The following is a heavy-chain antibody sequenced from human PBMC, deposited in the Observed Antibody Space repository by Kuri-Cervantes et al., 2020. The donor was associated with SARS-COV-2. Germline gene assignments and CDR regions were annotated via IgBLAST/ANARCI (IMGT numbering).Heavy chain of an antibody. Sequence: GESLKISCSASGFTFSSYAMTWVRQTPGKGLEWVSSIDSSSDYIYYADSVKGRFTISRDNANNSLSLQMNSLGAEDTAVYYCARAKLGGYDAFDLWGQGTMVTVSS. J-gene: IGHJ3*01. CDR2: IDSSSDYI. CDR3: ARAKLGGYDAFDL. V-gene: IGHV3-21*01. CDR1: GFTFSSYA. D-gene: IGHD3-22*01.